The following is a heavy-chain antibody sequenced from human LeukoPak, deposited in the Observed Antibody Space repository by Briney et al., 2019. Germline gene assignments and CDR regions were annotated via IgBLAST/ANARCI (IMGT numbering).Heavy chain of an antibody. CDR3: ARGGSGSYFSWLDP. J-gene: IGHJ5*02. Sequence: ASAKVSCKASGYTFTGYYIHWVRQAPGQGLECMGWTNPNSGGTNYAQKFQGRVTMTRDTSISTAYMELSRLRFDDTAVYYCARGGSGSYFSWLDPWGQGTLVTVSS. V-gene: IGHV1-2*02. CDR1: GYTFTGYY. D-gene: IGHD3-10*01. CDR2: TNPNSGGT.